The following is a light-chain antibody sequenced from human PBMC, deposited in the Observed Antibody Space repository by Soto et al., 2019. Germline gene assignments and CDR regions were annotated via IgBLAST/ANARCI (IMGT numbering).Light chain of an antibody. V-gene: IGKV1-17*01. CDR3: LHLHTHPWP. CDR1: HDIRND. Sequence: DIQMAQSPSSLSASVGDRVTITCRASHDIRNDLGWYQQKPGKAPERLIYSASNLQAGVSSRFRGSGSGTVFTLTISSLEPEDFATFFLLHLHTHPWPFGHGTRLE. J-gene: IGKJ2*01. CDR2: SAS.